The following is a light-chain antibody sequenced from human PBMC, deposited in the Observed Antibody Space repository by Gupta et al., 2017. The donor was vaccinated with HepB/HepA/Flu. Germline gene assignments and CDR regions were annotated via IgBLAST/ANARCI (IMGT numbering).Light chain of an antibody. CDR3: ATDHGSGSNFAMI. CDR1: SGYRYYK. CDR2: TGAGGIEG. V-gene: IGLV9-49*03. J-gene: IGLJ2*01. Sequence: HPVLTQPPAASASLGASVTLTCTLSSGYRYYKVHWYQQRPGTAPRSVMRTGAGGIEGSKGDGIPNRFSDLGSGLNRSLTIKNIQEEDESDYYCATDHGSGSNFAMIFGGGTKLTVL.